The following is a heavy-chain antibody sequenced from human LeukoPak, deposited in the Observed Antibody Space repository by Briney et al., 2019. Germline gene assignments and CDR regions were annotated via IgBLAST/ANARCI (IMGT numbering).Heavy chain of an antibody. Sequence: SVKVSCKASGGTFSSYAISRVRQAPGQGLEWMGGIIPIFGTANYAQKFQGRVAITADESTSTAYMELSSLRSEDTAVYYCARGMRYYYYYYGMDVWGQGTTVTVSS. J-gene: IGHJ6*02. CDR3: ARGMRYYYYYYGMDV. V-gene: IGHV1-69*13. D-gene: IGHD5-24*01. CDR1: GGTFSSYA. CDR2: IIPIFGTA.